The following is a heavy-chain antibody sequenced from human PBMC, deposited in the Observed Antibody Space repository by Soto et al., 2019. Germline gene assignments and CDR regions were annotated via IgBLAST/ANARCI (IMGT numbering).Heavy chain of an antibody. CDR3: ARCTFGGVSDHYYYYYMDV. J-gene: IGHJ6*03. V-gene: IGHV4-4*02. CDR1: KGYSIDLNW. D-gene: IGHD3-16*01. CDR2: IYHSGST. Sequence: VFKGYSIDLNWWRLIHKPPGKGLEWIGEIYHSGSTNYTPSLKSRVTISVDKSKNQFSLKLSSVTAADTAVYYCARCTFGGVSDHYYYYYMDVWGKGTTVTVSS.